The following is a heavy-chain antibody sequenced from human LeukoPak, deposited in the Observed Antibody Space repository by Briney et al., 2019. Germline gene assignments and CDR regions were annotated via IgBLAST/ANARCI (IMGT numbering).Heavy chain of an antibody. J-gene: IGHJ3*02. CDR3: ARAVSYSQFDI. D-gene: IGHD2-21*01. CDR2: IYYSGST. CDR1: GGSISSYY. Sequence: SETLSLTCTVSGGSISSYYWSWVRQPPGKGLEWIGYIYYSGSTNYNPSLKSRVTISVDTSKNQFSLKLSSVTAADTAVYYCARAVSYSQFDIWGQGTMVTVSS. V-gene: IGHV4-59*01.